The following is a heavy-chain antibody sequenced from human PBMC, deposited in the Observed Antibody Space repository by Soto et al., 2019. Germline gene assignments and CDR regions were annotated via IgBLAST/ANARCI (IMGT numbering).Heavy chain of an antibody. D-gene: IGHD6-6*01. CDR3: ARAGHSSSSEGANWFDP. Sequence: QVQLQESGPGLVKPSETLSLTCTVSGASISGFYWSWIRKSAGKGLEWIGRIYATGTTDYNPSLKSRVTISVDTSKNQFSLKLSSVTAADTAVYYCARAGHSSSSEGANWFDPWGQGTLVTVSS. CDR1: GASISGFY. V-gene: IGHV4-4*07. CDR2: IYATGTT. J-gene: IGHJ5*02.